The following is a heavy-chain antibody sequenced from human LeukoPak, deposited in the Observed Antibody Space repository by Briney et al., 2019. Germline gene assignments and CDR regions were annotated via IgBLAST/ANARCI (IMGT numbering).Heavy chain of an antibody. J-gene: IGHJ5*02. V-gene: IGHV1-2*02. CDR3: ARDNSVGDNAWWFDP. Sequence: GASVKVSCKASEYTFTSYYMHWVRQAPGQGLEWVGWINPNSGGTSYAQKFQGRVTMTRDMSTSTDYMELSSLRSEDTAIYYCARDNSVGDNAWWFDPWGQGTLVTVSS. CDR1: EYTFTSYY. CDR2: INPNSGGT. D-gene: IGHD1-26*01.